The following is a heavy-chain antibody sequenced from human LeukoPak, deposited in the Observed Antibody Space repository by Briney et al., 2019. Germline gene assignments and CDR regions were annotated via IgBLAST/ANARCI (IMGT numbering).Heavy chain of an antibody. CDR2: INPNSGGT. Sequence: ASVKVSCKASGYTFTGYYMHWVRQAPGQGLEWMGWINPNSGGTNYAQKFQGRVTMTRDTSISTAYMELSRLRSDDTAVYYCAREGYDILTGHRSYAFDIWGQGTMVTVSS. CDR3: AREGYDILTGHRSYAFDI. J-gene: IGHJ3*02. V-gene: IGHV1-2*02. CDR1: GYTFTGYY. D-gene: IGHD3-9*01.